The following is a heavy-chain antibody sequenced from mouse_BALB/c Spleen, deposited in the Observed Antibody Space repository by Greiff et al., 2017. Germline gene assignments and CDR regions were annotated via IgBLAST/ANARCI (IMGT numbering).Heavy chain of an antibody. CDR3: ARHEGSEDFDY. V-gene: IGHV5-12-1*01. CDR2: ISSGGGST. J-gene: IGHJ2*01. Sequence: EVQLVESGGGLVKPGGSLKLSCAASGFAFSSYDMSWVRQTPEKRLEWVAYISSGGGSTYYPDTVKGRFTISRDNAKNTLYLQMSSLKSEDTAMYYCARHEGSEDFDYWGQGTTLTVSS. CDR1: GFAFSSYD.